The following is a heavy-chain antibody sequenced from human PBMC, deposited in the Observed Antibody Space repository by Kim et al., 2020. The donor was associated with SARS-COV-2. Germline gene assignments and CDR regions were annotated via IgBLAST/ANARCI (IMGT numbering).Heavy chain of an antibody. D-gene: IGHD5-12*01. CDR2: INAGNGNT. Sequence: ASVKVSCKASGYTFTSYAMHWVRQAPGQRLEWMGWINAGNGNTKYSQKFQGRVTITRDTSASTAYMELSSLRSEDTAVYYCARVRWLRFPYYFDYWGQGTLVTVSS. CDR1: GYTFTSYA. CDR3: ARVRWLRFPYYFDY. V-gene: IGHV1-3*01. J-gene: IGHJ4*02.